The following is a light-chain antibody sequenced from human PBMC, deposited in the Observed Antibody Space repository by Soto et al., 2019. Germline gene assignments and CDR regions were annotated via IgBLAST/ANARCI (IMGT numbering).Light chain of an antibody. J-gene: IGLJ1*01. Sequence: QSALTQPASVSGSPGQSITISCTGTSSDVGTYNLVSWYQHHPGKAPKLMIYEGSKRPSGVSNRFSGSKSGNTASLTISGLQAEDEADYYCCSYAGSSTYVFGTGIKLTVL. CDR3: CSYAGSSTYV. V-gene: IGLV2-23*01. CDR1: SSDVGTYNL. CDR2: EGS.